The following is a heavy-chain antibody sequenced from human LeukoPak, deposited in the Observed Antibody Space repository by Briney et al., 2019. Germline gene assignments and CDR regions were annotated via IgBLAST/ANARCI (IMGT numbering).Heavy chain of an antibody. CDR3: ARDQEGFDY. Sequence: ASVKVSCKASGYTFTSNYIHWVRQAPGQGLEWMGVIYPRDGSTSYAQKFQGRVTVTRDTSTSTVHMELSGLRSEDTAVYYCARDQEGFDYGGEGTLVTVSS. V-gene: IGHV1-46*01. CDR1: GYTFTSNY. J-gene: IGHJ4*02. CDR2: IYPRDGST.